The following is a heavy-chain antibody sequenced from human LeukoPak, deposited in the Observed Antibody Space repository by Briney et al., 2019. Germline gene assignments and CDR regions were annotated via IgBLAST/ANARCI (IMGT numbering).Heavy chain of an antibody. CDR3: ATYGSGSFFDY. CDR2: ISSSGSTI. CDR1: GFTFSSYE. Sequence: PGGSLRLSCAASGFTFSSYEMNWVRQAPGKGLEWVSYISSSGSTIYYADSVKGRLTISRDNAKNSLYLQMNSLRAEDTAVYYCATYGSGSFFDYWGQGTLVTVSS. D-gene: IGHD3-10*01. J-gene: IGHJ4*02. V-gene: IGHV3-48*03.